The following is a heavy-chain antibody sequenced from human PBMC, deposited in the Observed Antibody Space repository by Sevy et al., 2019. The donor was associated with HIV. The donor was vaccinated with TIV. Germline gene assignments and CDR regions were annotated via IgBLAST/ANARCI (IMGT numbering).Heavy chain of an antibody. D-gene: IGHD3-3*01. CDR3: AKDYMLNLWRGYFDS. J-gene: IGHJ4*02. CDR2: ISGSGEAT. V-gene: IGHV3-23*01. CDR1: GLTLNSHA. Sequence: GGSLRLSCTASGLTLNSHAMSWVRQPPGRGLEWVSAISGSGEATVYANSVRGRFTISRDNSKNTLLLVMNSLRAEDTAVYYCAKDYMLNLWRGYFDSWGQGTLVTVSS.